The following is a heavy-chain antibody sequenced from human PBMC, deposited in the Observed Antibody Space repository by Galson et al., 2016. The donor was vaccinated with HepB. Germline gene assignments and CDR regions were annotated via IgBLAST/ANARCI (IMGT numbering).Heavy chain of an antibody. CDR2: ISGDGGGT. D-gene: IGHD4-17*01. J-gene: IGHJ4*02. V-gene: IGHV3-43*02. CDR3: AKGDGGYYLVVDS. Sequence: SLRLSCAASGFTFDDYAMHWVRQVPGKGLEWVSLISGDGGGTYYADSVKGRFTISRDNSKISLYLQMNTLRTEDTALYYCAKGDGGYYLVVDSWGQGTLVTVSS. CDR1: GFTFDDYA.